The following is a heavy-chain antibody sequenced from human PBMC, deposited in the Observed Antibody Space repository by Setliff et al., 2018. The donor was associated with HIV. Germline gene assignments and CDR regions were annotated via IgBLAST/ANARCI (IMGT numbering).Heavy chain of an antibody. D-gene: IGHD3-22*01. V-gene: IGHV4-39*07. CDR3: AREFYHYDSSDYYSDYYYYYMNV. J-gene: IGHJ6*03. Sequence: PSETLSLTCSVSGGSISSSNYYWGWLRQPPGKGLEWIGGINHSGSTNYNPSLKSRVTISVDTSKNQISLKLSSVTAADTAVFYCAREFYHYDSSDYYSDYYYYYMNVWGKGTTVTVSS. CDR2: INHSGST. CDR1: GGSISSSNYY.